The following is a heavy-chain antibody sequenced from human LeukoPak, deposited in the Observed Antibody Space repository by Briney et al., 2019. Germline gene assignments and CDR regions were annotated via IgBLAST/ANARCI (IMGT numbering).Heavy chain of an antibody. Sequence: SETLSLTCAVYGVSFSGYYWSWIRQPPGKGLEWIGEINHSGSTNYNPSLKSRVTISVDTSKNQFSLKLSSVTAADTAVYYCARDADYDFWSGYLSGYFQHWGQGTLVTVSS. V-gene: IGHV4-34*01. CDR1: GVSFSGYY. CDR2: INHSGST. CDR3: ARDADYDFWSGYLSGYFQH. J-gene: IGHJ1*01. D-gene: IGHD3-3*01.